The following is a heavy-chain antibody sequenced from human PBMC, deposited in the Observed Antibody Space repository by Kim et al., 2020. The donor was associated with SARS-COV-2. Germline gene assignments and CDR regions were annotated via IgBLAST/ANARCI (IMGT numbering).Heavy chain of an antibody. V-gene: IGHV4-39*07. J-gene: IGHJ5*02. Sequence: SETLSLTCTVSGGSISSSSYYWGWIRQPPGKGLEWIGSIYYSGSTYYNPSLKSRVTISVDTSKNQFSLKLSSVTAADTAVYYCARVAVPAAIIDPWGQGTLVTVSS. CDR2: IYYSGST. CDR1: GGSISSSSYY. D-gene: IGHD2-2*01. CDR3: ARVAVPAAIIDP.